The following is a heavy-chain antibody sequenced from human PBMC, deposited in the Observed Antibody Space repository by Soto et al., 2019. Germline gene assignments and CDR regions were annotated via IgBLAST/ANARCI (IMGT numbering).Heavy chain of an antibody. CDR3: ARYQDSFPGSLDYYYYYGMDV. CDR2: IYPGDSDT. Sequence: PGESLKISCKGSGYSFTSYWIGWVRQMPGKGLEWMGIIYPGDSDTRYSPSFQGQVTISADKSISTAYLQWSSLKASDTAMYYCARYQDSFPGSLDYYYYYGMDVWGQGTTVTVSS. D-gene: IGHD2-15*01. CDR1: GYSFTSYW. V-gene: IGHV5-51*01. J-gene: IGHJ6*02.